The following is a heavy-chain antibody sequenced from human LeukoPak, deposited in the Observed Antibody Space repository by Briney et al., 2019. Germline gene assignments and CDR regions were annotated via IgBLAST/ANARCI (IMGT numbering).Heavy chain of an antibody. D-gene: IGHD3-22*01. V-gene: IGHV3-53*01. J-gene: IGHJ4*02. CDR2: IYSGGRT. Sequence: GGSLRLSCAASGFTVSSNDMSWVRQAPGKGLEWVSVIYSGGRTFHADSVKGRFTISRDNSKNTLYLQMNSLRAEDTAVYYCAIYDSSGYYNYWGQGTLVTVSS. CDR3: AIYDSSGYYNY. CDR1: GFTVSSND.